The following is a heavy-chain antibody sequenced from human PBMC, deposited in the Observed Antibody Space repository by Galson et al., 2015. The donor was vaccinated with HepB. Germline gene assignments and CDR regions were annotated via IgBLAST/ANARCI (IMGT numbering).Heavy chain of an antibody. J-gene: IGHJ6*03. CDR1: GFTFSSHG. CDR2: ISYDGSNK. D-gene: IGHD1-26*01. CDR3: AKDRELLAYYMDV. Sequence: SLRLSCAASGFTFSSHGMHWVRQAPGKGLEWVAVISYDGSNKYYADSVKGRFTISRDNSKNTLYLQMNSLRAEDTAVYYCAKDRELLAYYMDVWGKGTTVTVSS. V-gene: IGHV3-30*18.